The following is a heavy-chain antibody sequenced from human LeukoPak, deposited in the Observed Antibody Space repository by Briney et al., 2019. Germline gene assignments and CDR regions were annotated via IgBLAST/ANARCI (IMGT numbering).Heavy chain of an antibody. V-gene: IGHV3-21*01. J-gene: IGHJ4*01. Sequence: GGSLRLSCAASGFPFSTHSLNWVRQAPGKGLEWVSSISAGGDFVYYGDSVKGRFTMSRDNAKNSLHLQMDSLTAEDTAVYYCVGDKYGRSNYAYFDSWGHGTLVTVSS. CDR3: VGDKYGRSNYAYFDS. CDR2: ISAGGDFV. CDR1: GFPFSTHS. D-gene: IGHD3-10*01.